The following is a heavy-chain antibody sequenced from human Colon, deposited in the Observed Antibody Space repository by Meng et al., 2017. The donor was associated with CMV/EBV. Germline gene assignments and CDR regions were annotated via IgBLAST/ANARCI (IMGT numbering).Heavy chain of an antibody. J-gene: IGHJ1*01. CDR3: ATDWENYDTYSFRAEYLQH. D-gene: IGHD3-22*01. V-gene: IGHV1-69*10. CDR1: GGAFHNFA. Sequence: SVKVSCKTSGGAFHNFAFSWVRQAPGQGLEWMGGIIPMVGIANYAQKFQGRLTITADKSTSTAYMELRSLRSDDTAVYYCATDWENYDTYSFRAEYLQHRGQGTLVTVSS. CDR2: IIPMVGIA.